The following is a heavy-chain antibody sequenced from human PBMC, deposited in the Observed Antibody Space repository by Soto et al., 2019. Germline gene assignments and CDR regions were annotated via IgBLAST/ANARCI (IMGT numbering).Heavy chain of an antibody. Sequence: SETLSLTCAVYGGSFSGYYWSWIRQPPGKGLEWIGEINHSGSTNYNPSLKSRVTISVDTSKNQFSLKLSSVTAADTAVYYCARGKGVGTYYYYYGMDVWGQGTTVTVSS. V-gene: IGHV4-34*01. CDR1: GGSFSGYY. J-gene: IGHJ6*02. CDR2: INHSGST. D-gene: IGHD1-26*01. CDR3: ARGKGVGTYYYYYGMDV.